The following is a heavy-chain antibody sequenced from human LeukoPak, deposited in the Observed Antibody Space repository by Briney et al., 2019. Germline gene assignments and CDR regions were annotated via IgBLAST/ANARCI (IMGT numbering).Heavy chain of an antibody. V-gene: IGHV3-23*01. D-gene: IGHD4-17*01. J-gene: IGHJ4*02. CDR2: ISGSGAST. Sequence: PGGSLRLSCAASGFTFSSCAMNWVRQAPGKGLEWVSSISGSGASTYDADSVKGRFTISRDNSKNTQYLQMNSLRAEDTAIYYCAKDRYGDYSFDSWGQGTLVTVSS. CDR3: AKDRYGDYSFDS. CDR1: GFTFSSCA.